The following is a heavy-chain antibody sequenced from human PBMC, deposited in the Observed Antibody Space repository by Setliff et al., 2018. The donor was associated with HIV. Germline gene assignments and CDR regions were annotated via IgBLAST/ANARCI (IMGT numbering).Heavy chain of an antibody. CDR1: GPSINIHY. V-gene: IGHV4-59*11. CDR2: IYSTGST. Sequence: PSETLSLTCTVSGPSINIHYWSWIRQSPGKGFEWIGYIYSTGSTNYNPSLKSRVTISVDTSKNQFPLKLSSVTAADTAVYYCARDGPLEGSYRYYYYYMDVWGKGTTVTVSS. CDR3: ARDGPLEGSYRYYYYYMDV. D-gene: IGHD3-10*01. J-gene: IGHJ6*03.